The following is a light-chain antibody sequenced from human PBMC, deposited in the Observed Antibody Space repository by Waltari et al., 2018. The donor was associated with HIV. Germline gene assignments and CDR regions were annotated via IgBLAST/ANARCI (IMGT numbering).Light chain of an antibody. Sequence: VLTQSPGTLSLSPGDRATLSCRASQSYGHGSLAWSQQRHGQAPRLLIFGFASRAAGIPHRFSGGGSGTDFTLTINRLEHEDVAVDYCQQYESVTYTFGQGTKLEI. CDR3: QQYESVTYT. V-gene: IGKV3-20*01. CDR2: GFA. CDR1: QSYGHGS. J-gene: IGKJ2*01.